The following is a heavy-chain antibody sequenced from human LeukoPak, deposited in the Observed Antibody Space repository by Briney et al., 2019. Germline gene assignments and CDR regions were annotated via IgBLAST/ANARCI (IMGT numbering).Heavy chain of an antibody. CDR1: GGSISSYH. Sequence: SETLSLTCTVSGGSISSYHWTWIRQRPEKGLEWIGYMYNSGTTNYNPSLKSRVTISVDTSKNEVSLKLNSVTAADTAVYYCARRDGDIWGQGTMVTVSS. CDR3: ARRDGDI. V-gene: IGHV4-59*08. CDR2: MYNSGTT. J-gene: IGHJ3*02. D-gene: IGHD5-24*01.